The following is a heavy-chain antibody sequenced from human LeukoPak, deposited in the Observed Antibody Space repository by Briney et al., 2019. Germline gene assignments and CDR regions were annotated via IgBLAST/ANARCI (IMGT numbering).Heavy chain of an antibody. J-gene: IGHJ4*02. CDR2: ISSSRSYI. CDR1: GFTFSSYS. Sequence: GGSLRLSCAASGFTFSSYSMNWVRQAPGKGLEWVSSISSSRSYIYYADSVKGRFTISRDNAKNSLYLQMNSLRAEDTAVYYCARAGLYSSSPGDYWGQGTLVTVSS. D-gene: IGHD6-13*01. CDR3: ARAGLYSSSPGDY. V-gene: IGHV3-21*01.